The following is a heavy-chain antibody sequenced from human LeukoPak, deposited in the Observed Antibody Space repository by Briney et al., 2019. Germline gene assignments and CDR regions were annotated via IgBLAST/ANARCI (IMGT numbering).Heavy chain of an antibody. J-gene: IGHJ6*02. CDR2: INHNGNVN. V-gene: IGHV3-7*03. CDR3: ARGGGLDV. D-gene: IGHD3-16*01. Sequence: SRGSLRLSCAASGFTFSSYWMNWARQAPGKGLEWVASINHNGNVNYYVDSVKGRFTISRDNAKNSLYLQMSNLRAEDTAVYFCARGGGLDVWGQGAKVTVSS. CDR1: GFTFSSYW.